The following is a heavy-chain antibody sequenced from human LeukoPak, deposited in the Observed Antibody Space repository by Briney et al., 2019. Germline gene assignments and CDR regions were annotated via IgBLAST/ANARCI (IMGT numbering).Heavy chain of an antibody. D-gene: IGHD2-21*02. CDR1: GGTFSTYG. V-gene: IGHV1-69*13. Sequence: ASVKVSCKASGGTFSTYGLNWVRQAPGQGLEWMGGIIPMFGSTNYAQKLQGRVTITADESTSTVYMELSSLRSEDTAVYYCAREDCGGDCYIDYWGQGTLVTVSS. CDR3: AREDCGGDCYIDY. CDR2: IIPMFGST. J-gene: IGHJ4*02.